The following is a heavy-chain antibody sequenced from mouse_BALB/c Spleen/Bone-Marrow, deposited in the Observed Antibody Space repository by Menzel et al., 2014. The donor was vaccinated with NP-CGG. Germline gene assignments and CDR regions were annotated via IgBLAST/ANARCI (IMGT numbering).Heavy chain of an antibody. Sequence: VQRVESGPGLVAPSQSLSITCTVSGFSLTNYGVHWVRQPPGKGLEWLGLIWAGGSTNYNSALMSRLSISKDNSKSQVFLKRNSLQTDDTAMYYCARKDYGSRGGYFDVWGAGTTVTVSS. CDR3: ARKDYGSRGGYFDV. CDR1: GFSLTNYG. D-gene: IGHD1-1*01. J-gene: IGHJ1*01. CDR2: IWAGGST. V-gene: IGHV2-9*02.